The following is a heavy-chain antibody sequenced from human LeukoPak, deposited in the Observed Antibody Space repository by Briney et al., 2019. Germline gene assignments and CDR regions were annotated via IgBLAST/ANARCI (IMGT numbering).Heavy chain of an antibody. CDR1: GLTFSSYA. V-gene: IGHV3-23*01. CDR2: ISGSGGST. CDR3: AKGPNWGDHWYFDL. Sequence: GGSLRLSCAASGLTFSSYAMSWVRQAPGKGLEWVSAISGSGGSTYYADSVKGRFTISRDNSKNTLYLQMNSLRAEDTAVYYCAKGPNWGDHWYFDLWGRGTLATVS. D-gene: IGHD7-27*01. J-gene: IGHJ2*01.